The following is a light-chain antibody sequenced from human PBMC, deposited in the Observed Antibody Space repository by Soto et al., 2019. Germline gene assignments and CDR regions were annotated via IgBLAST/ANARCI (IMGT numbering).Light chain of an antibody. V-gene: IGKV3-20*01. CDR3: QQYGSSLRT. CDR1: RSLSSTS. CDR2: DAS. J-gene: IGKJ1*01. Sequence: EIVLTQSPGTLSLSPGELAALSCRASRSLSSTSLAWYQQRPGQAPRLLIYDASSRATGIPDRFSGSGSGTDFTLTINRLEPDDFAVYYCQQYGSSLRTFGQGTKVEIK.